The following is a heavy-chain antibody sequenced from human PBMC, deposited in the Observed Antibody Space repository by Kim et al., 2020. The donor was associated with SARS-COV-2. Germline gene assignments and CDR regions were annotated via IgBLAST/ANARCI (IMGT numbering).Heavy chain of an antibody. V-gene: IGHV3-11*06. CDR3: TRDRGGGLSETDWFDP. D-gene: IGHD2-15*01. Sequence: GGSLRLSCAASGFSFSDYYMSWIRQAPGKGLEWISYISSASTYTNYADSVKGRFTISRDNAKNSLYLQMNSLRAEDTAVYYCTRDRGGGLSETDWFDPWGQGTLVTVSS. CDR2: ISSASTYT. J-gene: IGHJ5*02. CDR1: GFSFSDYY.